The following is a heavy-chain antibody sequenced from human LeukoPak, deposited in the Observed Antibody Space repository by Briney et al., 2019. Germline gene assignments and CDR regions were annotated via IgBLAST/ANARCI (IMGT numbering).Heavy chain of an antibody. CDR1: GGTFSSYA. J-gene: IGHJ3*02. V-gene: IGHV1-69*05. CDR2: IIPIFGTA. CDR3: AAERGYSYGLGAFDI. D-gene: IGHD5-18*01. Sequence: ASVKVSCKASGGTFSSYAISWVRQAPGQGLEWMGGIIPIFGTANYAQKFQGRVTITTDESTSTAYMELSSLRSEDTAVYYCAAERGYSYGLGAFDIWGQGTMVTVSS.